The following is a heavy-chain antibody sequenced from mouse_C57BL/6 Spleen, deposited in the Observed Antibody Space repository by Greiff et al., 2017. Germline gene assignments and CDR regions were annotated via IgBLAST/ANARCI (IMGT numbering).Heavy chain of an antibody. D-gene: IGHD1-1*01. J-gene: IGHJ1*03. CDR2: INPSNGGT. CDR3: SRALTTVGYFDV. Sequence: VQLQQPGTELVKPGASVKLSCKASGYTFTSYWMHWVKQRPGQGLEWIGNINPSNGGTNYNEKFKSKATLAVDKSSSTAYMQLSSLTFEDSAVVYCSRALTTVGYFDVWGTGTTVTVAS. CDR1: GYTFTSYW. V-gene: IGHV1-53*01.